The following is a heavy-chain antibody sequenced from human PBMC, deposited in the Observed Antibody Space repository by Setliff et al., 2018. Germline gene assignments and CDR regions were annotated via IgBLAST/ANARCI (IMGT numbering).Heavy chain of an antibody. CDR3: ARVRDCSGGICHRGFRHYMDV. J-gene: IGHJ6*03. D-gene: IGHD2-15*01. CDR1: GYTFSANA. V-gene: IGHV1-3*04. Sequence: ASVKVSCKASGYTFSANAIHWVRQAPGQRLEWMGFIYTDNGNTKYSKNFQDRVAITRDTSASTAYMELSSLRSEDTAVYYCARVRDCSGGICHRGFRHYMDVWGKGTTVTVSS. CDR2: IYTDNGNT.